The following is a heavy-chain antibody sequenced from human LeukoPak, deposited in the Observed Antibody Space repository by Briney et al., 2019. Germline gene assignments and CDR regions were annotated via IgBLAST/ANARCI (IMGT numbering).Heavy chain of an antibody. CDR1: GFSFSSSW. CDR3: ARDRYYGSGSYSPLFDY. V-gene: IGHV3-23*01. J-gene: IGHJ4*02. Sequence: GGSLRLSCAASGFSFSSSWMHWVRQVPGKGLEWVSAISGSGGSTYYADSVKGRFTISRDNSKNTLYMQMNSLRAEDTAVYYCARDRYYGSGSYSPLFDYWGQGTLVTVSS. D-gene: IGHD3-10*01. CDR2: ISGSGGST.